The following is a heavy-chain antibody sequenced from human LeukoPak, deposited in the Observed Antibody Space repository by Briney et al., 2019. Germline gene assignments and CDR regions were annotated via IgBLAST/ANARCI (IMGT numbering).Heavy chain of an antibody. CDR3: ARGQSYYEAFDI. CDR2: IYSGGSR. CDR1: GFTVSSDY. V-gene: IGHV3-53*03. J-gene: IGHJ3*02. D-gene: IGHD1-26*01. Sequence: GGSLRLSCAASGFTVSSDYMSWVRQPPGKGLEWVSVIYSGGSRNYADSVKGRFTISRDNSKNTLHLQMNSLRVEDTAVYYCARGQSYYEAFDIWGQGTMVTVSS.